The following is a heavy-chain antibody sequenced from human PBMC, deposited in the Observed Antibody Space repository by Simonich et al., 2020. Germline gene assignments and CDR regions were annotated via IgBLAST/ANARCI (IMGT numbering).Heavy chain of an antibody. D-gene: IGHD3-3*01. V-gene: IGHV1-2*02. Sequence: QVQLVQSGAEVKKPGASVKVSCKASGYTFTGYYMHWVRQAPGQGLEWGGWINPNRSGTNYAKKFQGRVTMTRDTSISTAYMELSRLRSDDTAVYYCARGGVQYYYYYMDVWGKGTTVTVSS. CDR1: GYTFTGYY. J-gene: IGHJ6*03. CDR3: ARGGVQYYYYYMDV. CDR2: INPNRSGT.